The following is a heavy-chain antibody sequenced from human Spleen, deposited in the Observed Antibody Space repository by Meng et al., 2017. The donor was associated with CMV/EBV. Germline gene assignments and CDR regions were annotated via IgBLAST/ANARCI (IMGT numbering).Heavy chain of an antibody. CDR2: INSDGSDT. CDR3: ASRGDYPWGFDY. D-gene: IGHD4-17*01. CDR1: GFTFSSYW. J-gene: IGHJ4*02. V-gene: IGHV3-74*01. Sequence: GESLKISCAASGFTFSSYWMHWVRQAPGKGLVWVSRINSDGSDTSYADSVKGRFTISRDNAKNTLYLQMNSLRAEDTAVYYCASRGDYPWGFDYWGQGTLVTVSS.